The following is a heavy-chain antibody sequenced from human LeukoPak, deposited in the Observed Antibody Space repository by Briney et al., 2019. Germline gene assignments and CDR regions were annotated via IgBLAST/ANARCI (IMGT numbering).Heavy chain of an antibody. CDR2: INPNSGGT. CDR3: ARVGGYSSSLAYFDY. J-gene: IGHJ4*02. CDR1: GYTFTDYY. Sequence: ASVKVSCKASGYTFTDYYMHWVRQAPGQGLEWMGRINPNSGGTDYAQRFQGRVTMTRDTSINTAYMELSRLRSDDTAVYYCARVGGYSSSLAYFDYWGQGTLVTVSS. D-gene: IGHD6-13*01. V-gene: IGHV1-2*06.